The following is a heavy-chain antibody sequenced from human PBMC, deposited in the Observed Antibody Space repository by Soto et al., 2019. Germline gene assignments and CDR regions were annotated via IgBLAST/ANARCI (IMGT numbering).Heavy chain of an antibody. CDR3: ASVTSLRYYYMDV. D-gene: IGHD2-21*02. Sequence: GGSLRLSCAASGFTFDDYAMHWVRQAPGKGLEWVSGISWNSGSIGYADSVKGRFTISRDNAKNSLYLQMNSLRAEDTALYYCASVTSLRYYYMDVWGKGTTVTVSS. V-gene: IGHV3-9*01. CDR2: ISWNSGSI. J-gene: IGHJ6*03. CDR1: GFTFDDYA.